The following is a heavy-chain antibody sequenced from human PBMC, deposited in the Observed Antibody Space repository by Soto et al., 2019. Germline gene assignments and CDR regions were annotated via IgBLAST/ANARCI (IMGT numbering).Heavy chain of an antibody. CDR3: ARLIGNSWLDS. CDR1: GDSVSTNSAT. Sequence: QVQLQQSGPGLVKPSQTLSLTCAISGDSVSTNSATWDWIRQSPSRGLEWLGRTYYRSKWYNDYAEPLKPRITIHPATSNNQLPLQLNSVTPDDTAVYYCARLIGNSWLDSWGQGTLVTVSS. CDR2: TYYRSKWYN. J-gene: IGHJ5*01. V-gene: IGHV6-1*01. D-gene: IGHD2-8*01.